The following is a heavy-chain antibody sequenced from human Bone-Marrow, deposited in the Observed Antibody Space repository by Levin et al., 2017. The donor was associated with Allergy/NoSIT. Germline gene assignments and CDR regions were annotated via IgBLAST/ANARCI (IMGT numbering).Heavy chain of an antibody. D-gene: IGHD5-12*01. CDR1: GDSITSSSYY. CDR2: IYYSGVT. J-gene: IGHJ4*02. CDR3: AALTYSGYAWGVAH. V-gene: IGHV4-39*07. Sequence: KPSETLSLTCTVSGDSITSSSYYWAWIRQPPGRGLEWIGSIYYSGVTYYTPSLKSRVTFSEDRSKNQFSLKLSSVTAADTALYVCAALTYSGYAWGVAHWGQGTLLTVSS.